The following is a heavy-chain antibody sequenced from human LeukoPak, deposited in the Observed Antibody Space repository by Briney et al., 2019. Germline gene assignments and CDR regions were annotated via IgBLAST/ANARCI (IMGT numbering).Heavy chain of an antibody. Sequence: GGSLRLSFAASGFPLSSNYMSWVRQAPGKGLEWVSVIYSGGSTYYADSVKGRFTISRDNSKNTLYLQMSSLRAEDTAVYYCARDDYGDYPYGMDVWGQGTTVTVSS. V-gene: IGHV3-66*02. CDR3: ARDDYGDYPYGMDV. D-gene: IGHD4-17*01. CDR2: IYSGGST. J-gene: IGHJ6*02. CDR1: GFPLSSNY.